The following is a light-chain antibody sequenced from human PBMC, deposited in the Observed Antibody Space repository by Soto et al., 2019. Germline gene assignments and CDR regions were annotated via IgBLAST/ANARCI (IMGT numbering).Light chain of an antibody. Sequence: QSALTQPASVSGSPGQSITISCTGTSSDVGGYNYVSWYQQHPGKAPKLMIYDVSDRPSGVSNRFSGSKSGNTASLTISGLQAEDEADYYCTSYTTSSTVLFGGGTPLTVL. CDR1: SSDVGGYNY. CDR3: TSYTTSSTVL. CDR2: DVS. J-gene: IGLJ2*01. V-gene: IGLV2-14*01.